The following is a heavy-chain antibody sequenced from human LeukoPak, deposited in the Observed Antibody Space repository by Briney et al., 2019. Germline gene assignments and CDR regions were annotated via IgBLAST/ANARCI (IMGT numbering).Heavy chain of an antibody. CDR3: ARDMTAHSSAVSGVPGDY. CDR2: IFPSGGEI. CDR1: GFTFSSYA. Sequence: GGSLRLSCAASGFTFSSYAMSWVRQPPGKGLEWVSSIFPSGGEIHYADSVRGRFTISRDNSKSTLSLQMNSLRAEDSAFYYCARDMTAHSSAVSGVPGDYWGQGTLVTVSS. J-gene: IGHJ4*02. D-gene: IGHD2-21*02. V-gene: IGHV3-23*01.